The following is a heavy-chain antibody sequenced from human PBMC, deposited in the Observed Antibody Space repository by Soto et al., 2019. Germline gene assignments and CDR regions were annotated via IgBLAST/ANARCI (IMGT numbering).Heavy chain of an antibody. J-gene: IGHJ4*02. CDR3: ARGNDFWSGSSTDRYYFDY. D-gene: IGHD3-3*01. CDR1: GGSFSGYY. Sequence: PSETLSLTCAVYGGSFSGYYWSWIRQPPGKGLEWIGYIYYSGSTYYNPSLKSRVTISVDTSKNQFSLKLSSVTAADTAVYYCARGNDFWSGSSTDRYYFDYWGQGTLVTVSS. CDR2: IYYSGST. V-gene: IGHV4-34*09.